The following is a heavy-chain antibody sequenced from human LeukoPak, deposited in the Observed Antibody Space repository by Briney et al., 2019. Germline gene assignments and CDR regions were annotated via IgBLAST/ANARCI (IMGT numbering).Heavy chain of an antibody. CDR3: ARGHTAATRHFDF. Sequence: GGSLRLSCVASGFTFSNYAMSWIRQAPGKGLEWVSIISSGSSAIFSADALKGRFTISRDDAKNLLYLDMNSLRAEDTAVYYCARGHTAATRHFDFWGQGTLVTVSS. J-gene: IGHJ4*02. D-gene: IGHD6-25*01. CDR1: GFTFSNYA. CDR2: ISSGSSAI. V-gene: IGHV3-21*01.